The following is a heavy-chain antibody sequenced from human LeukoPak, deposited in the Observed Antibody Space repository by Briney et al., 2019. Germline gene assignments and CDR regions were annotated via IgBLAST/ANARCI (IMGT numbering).Heavy chain of an antibody. J-gene: IGHJ4*02. CDR1: GGSFSGYY. V-gene: IGHV4-34*01. CDR3: ARTSTEYSSGWYIDY. D-gene: IGHD6-19*01. CDR2: INHSGST. Sequence: SETLSLTCAVYGGSFSGYYWSWIRQPPGKGLEWIGEINHSGSTNYNPSLKSRVTISVDTSKNQFSLKLSSVTAADTAVYYCARTSTEYSSGWYIDYWGQGTLVTVSS.